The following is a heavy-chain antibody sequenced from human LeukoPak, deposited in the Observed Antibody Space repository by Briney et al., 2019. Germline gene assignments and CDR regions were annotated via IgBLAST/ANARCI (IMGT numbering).Heavy chain of an antibody. V-gene: IGHV3-74*01. CDR1: GFTFSNYW. CDR3: AKGLTRADY. Sequence: PGGSLRLSCAAAGFTFSNYWMHWVRQAPGKGLVWVSRIKSDGRTNYADSVKGRFTISRDNAKNTVSLQMNSLRAEDTGVYYCAKGLTRADYWGQGTLVTVSS. J-gene: IGHJ4*02. CDR2: IKSDGRT. D-gene: IGHD2-21*02.